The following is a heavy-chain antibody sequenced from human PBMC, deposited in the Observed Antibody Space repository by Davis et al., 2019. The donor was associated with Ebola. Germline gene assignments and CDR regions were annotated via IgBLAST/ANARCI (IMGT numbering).Heavy chain of an antibody. V-gene: IGHV4-39*01. Sequence: GSLRLSCTVSGGSISSSSYYWGWIRQPPGKGLEWIGSIYYSGSTYYNPSLKSRVTISVDTSKNQFSLKLSSVTAADTAVYYCARGNGDLDYWGQGTLVTVSS. J-gene: IGHJ4*02. D-gene: IGHD4-17*01. CDR1: GGSISSSSYY. CDR2: IYYSGST. CDR3: ARGNGDLDY.